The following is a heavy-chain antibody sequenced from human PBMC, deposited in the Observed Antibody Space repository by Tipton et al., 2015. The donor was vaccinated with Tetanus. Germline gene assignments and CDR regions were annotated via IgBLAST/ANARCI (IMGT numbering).Heavy chain of an antibody. CDR3: ARWGDASGSTNLYAFDI. CDR1: GVSIRNGGYY. CDR2: THHSGNT. Sequence: TLSLTCAVSGVSIRNGGYYWNWIRQVPGKGLEWIGYTHHSGNTKYNPSLSGRVTTSVDTSKNQFSLKISSLTAADTAVYYCARWGDASGSTNLYAFDIWGQGTMVSVSS. D-gene: IGHD3-10*01. J-gene: IGHJ3*02. V-gene: IGHV4-61*08.